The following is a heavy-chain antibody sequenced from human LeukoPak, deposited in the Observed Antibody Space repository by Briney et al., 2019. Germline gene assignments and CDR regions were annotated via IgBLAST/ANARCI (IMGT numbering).Heavy chain of an antibody. CDR3: AKDYSKTSYYGSGTYYRPNWFDP. J-gene: IGHJ5*02. CDR2: ISGSGGST. D-gene: IGHD3-10*01. V-gene: IGHV3-23*01. CDR1: GFTFSSYG. Sequence: GSLRLSCAASGFTFSSYGMSWVRQAPGKGLEWVSAISGSGGSTYYADSVKGRFTISRDNSKNTLYLQMNSLRAEDTAVYYCAKDYSKTSYYGSGTYYRPNWFDPWGQGTLVTVSS.